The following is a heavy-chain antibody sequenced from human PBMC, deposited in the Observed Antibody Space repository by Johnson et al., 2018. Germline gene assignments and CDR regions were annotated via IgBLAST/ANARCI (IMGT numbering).Heavy chain of an antibody. D-gene: IGHD5-12*01. CDR3: ARDYEGYVVWFDP. CDR1: GFTFGDYA. J-gene: IGHJ5*02. CDR2: ISSSSSYI. V-gene: IGHV3-21*01. Sequence: QLVPSGGGLVQPGRSLRLSCTASGFTFGDYAMSWFRQAPGKGLEWVSSISSSSSYIYYADSVKGRFTISRDNAKNSLYLQMNSLRAEDTAVYYCARDYEGYVVWFDPWGQGTLVTVSS.